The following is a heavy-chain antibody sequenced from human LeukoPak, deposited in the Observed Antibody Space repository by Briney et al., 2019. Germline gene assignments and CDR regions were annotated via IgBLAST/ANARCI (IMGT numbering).Heavy chain of an antibody. CDR1: GGSFSGYY. CDR3: ARGGISSIAARPLDY. D-gene: IGHD6-6*01. Sequence: SETLSLTCAVYGGSFSGYYWSWLRQPPGKGLEWIGEINHSGSTNYNPSLKSRVTISVDTSKNQFSLKLSSVTAADTAVYYCARGGISSIAARPLDYWGQGTLVTVSS. V-gene: IGHV4-34*01. J-gene: IGHJ4*02. CDR2: INHSGST.